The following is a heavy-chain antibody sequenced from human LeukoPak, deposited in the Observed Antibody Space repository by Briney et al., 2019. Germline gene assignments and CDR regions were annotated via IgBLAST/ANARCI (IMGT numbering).Heavy chain of an antibody. CDR1: GFTFHNYA. CDR2: VSGTGTST. CDR3: AKGYYDSHRGFFEY. Sequence: GGSLRLSCKASGFTFHNYAMTWVRQAPGKGLDWVSTVSGTGTSTFYAHSVKVRATISRDNSKNMLYLQMSSLRAEDTAMYYCAKGYYDSHRGFFEYWGLGTLVTVSS. J-gene: IGHJ4*02. V-gene: IGHV3-23*01. D-gene: IGHD3-3*01.